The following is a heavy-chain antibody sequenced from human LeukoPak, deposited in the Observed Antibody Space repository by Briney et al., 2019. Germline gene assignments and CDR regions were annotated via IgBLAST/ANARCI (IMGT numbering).Heavy chain of an antibody. CDR2: IRSKAYGGTT. Sequence: GGSLRLSCAASGFTVSSNYMSWVRQAPGKGLEWVGLIRSKAYGGTTEYAASVRGRFAISRDDSKSIAYLQMNSLKNEDAAVYYCTRDRVIQLEPFDYWGQGTLVTVSS. CDR1: GFTVSSNY. CDR3: TRDRVIQLEPFDY. D-gene: IGHD5-18*01. V-gene: IGHV3-49*04. J-gene: IGHJ4*02.